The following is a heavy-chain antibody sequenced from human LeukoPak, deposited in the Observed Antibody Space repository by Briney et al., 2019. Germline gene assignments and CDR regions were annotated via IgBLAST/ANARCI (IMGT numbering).Heavy chain of an antibody. D-gene: IGHD3-3*01. CDR1: GLTFSSCF. J-gene: IGHJ3*02. CDR3: AKDRAPWSGDAFDI. Sequence: GSLRLSCAASGLTFSSCFMPWVRRTPGKGLEWVANIKPDGSEKYYMDSVKGRFTISRDNAKNSVYLQMNSLRAEDTAVYYCAKDRAPWSGDAFDIWGQGTMVTVSS. V-gene: IGHV3-7*03. CDR2: IKPDGSEK.